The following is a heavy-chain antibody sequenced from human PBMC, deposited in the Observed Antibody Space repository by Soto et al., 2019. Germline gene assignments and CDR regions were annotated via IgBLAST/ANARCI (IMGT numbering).Heavy chain of an antibody. Sequence: ASVKVSCQASGYQFISYGNSWVRQAPGQGLEWMRWIIGYNGSTDYAEKFQGRGTMPTYTSTITAYMELRSPRSDDTAVYYCARAQAVWIVNYPFFDYWAQGTLVTVSS. CDR3: ARAQAVWIVNYPFFDY. CDR2: IIGYNGST. D-gene: IGHD1-7*01. J-gene: IGHJ4*02. V-gene: IGHV1-18*01. CDR1: GYQFISYG.